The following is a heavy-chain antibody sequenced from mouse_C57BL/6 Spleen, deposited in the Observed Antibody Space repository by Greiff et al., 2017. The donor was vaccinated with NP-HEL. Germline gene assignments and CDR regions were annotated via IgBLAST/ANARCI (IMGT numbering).Heavy chain of an antibody. V-gene: IGHV1-76*01. J-gene: IGHJ4*01. Sequence: QVQLQQSGAELVRPGASVKLSCKASGYTFTDYYINWVKQRPGQGLEWIARIYPGSGNTYYNEKFKGKATLTADKSSSTAYMHLSSLTSEDSAVYFCAREDYDLYYAMDYWGQGTSVTVSS. CDR1: GYTFTDYY. D-gene: IGHD2-4*01. CDR3: AREDYDLYYAMDY. CDR2: IYPGSGNT.